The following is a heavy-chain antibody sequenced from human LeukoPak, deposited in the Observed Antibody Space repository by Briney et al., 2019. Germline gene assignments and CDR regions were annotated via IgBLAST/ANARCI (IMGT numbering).Heavy chain of an antibody. CDR2: INPNSGDT. Sequence: VASVNVSCKASGYTFTGYYIHWVRPAPGQGLEWMGWINPNSGDTHYAQKFQGRVTMTRDTSISTAYMELRSLRSDDTAVYYCARGGMITFGGVIGYYGMDVWGEGTTVTVSS. J-gene: IGHJ6*04. CDR1: GYTFTGYY. V-gene: IGHV1-2*02. D-gene: IGHD3-16*01. CDR3: ARGGMITFGGVIGYYGMDV.